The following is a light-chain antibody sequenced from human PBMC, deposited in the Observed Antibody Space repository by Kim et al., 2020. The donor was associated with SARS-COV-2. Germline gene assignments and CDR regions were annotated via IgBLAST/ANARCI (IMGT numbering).Light chain of an antibody. J-gene: IGKJ5*01. CDR2: GAS. CDR1: QSITTY. CDR3: QQSFTTLVT. V-gene: IGKV1-39*01. Sequence: DIQMTQSPTSLSSTVGGRVTITCRASQSITTYLNWYQQKPGKAPKVLIFGASKLQSGVPSRFSGSGSGTDFTLTISSLQPEDFATYYCQQSFTTLVTSGQGTRLEIK.